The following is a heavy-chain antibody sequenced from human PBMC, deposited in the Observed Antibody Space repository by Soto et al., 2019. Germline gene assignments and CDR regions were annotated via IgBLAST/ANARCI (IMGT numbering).Heavy chain of an antibody. CDR2: ISSTSAYI. CDR1: GFTFSSYA. CDR3: AREKSGADAWYFDL. D-gene: IGHD1-26*01. J-gene: IGHJ2*01. V-gene: IGHV3-21*01. Sequence: EVQLLESGGGLVQPGGSLRLSCAASGFTFSSYAMSWVRQAPGKGLEWVSAISSTSAYIYYAESVKGRFTISRDNAKNSLYLQMDSLRAEDTAVYYCAREKSGADAWYFDLWGRGTLVTVSS.